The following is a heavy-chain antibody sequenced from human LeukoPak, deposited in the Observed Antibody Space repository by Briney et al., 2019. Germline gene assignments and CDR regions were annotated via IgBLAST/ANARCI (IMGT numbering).Heavy chain of an antibody. V-gene: IGHV3-53*01. Sequence: QPGGSLRLSCTASGLSVRNEYMGWVRQTPGKGLEWVAVMFSGGYTSYADSVKGRFTLSRDNSESILYLQMDNLRVEDTAIYYCTRDTGASAAGTIVADASDIWGQGIMVTVSS. CDR2: MFSGGYT. J-gene: IGHJ3*02. CDR3: TRDTGASAAGTIVADASDI. CDR1: GLSVRNEY. D-gene: IGHD1-1*01.